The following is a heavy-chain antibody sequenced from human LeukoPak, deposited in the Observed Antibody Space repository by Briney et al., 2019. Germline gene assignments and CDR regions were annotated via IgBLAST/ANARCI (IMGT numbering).Heavy chain of an antibody. Sequence: GSLRLSRAASGFTFSSYWMSWVRQAPGKGLEWVANIKQDGGEKYYVDSVKGRFTISRDNAKNSLYLQMNSLRAEDTAVYYCAREELDTVTTSKDYYYYYYMDVWGKGTTVTVSS. D-gene: IGHD4-11*01. CDR1: GFTFSSYW. V-gene: IGHV3-7*01. CDR2: IKQDGGEK. J-gene: IGHJ6*03. CDR3: AREELDTVTTSKDYYYYYYMDV.